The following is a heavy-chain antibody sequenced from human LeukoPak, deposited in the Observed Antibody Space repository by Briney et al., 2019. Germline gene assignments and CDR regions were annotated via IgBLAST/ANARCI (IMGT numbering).Heavy chain of an antibody. D-gene: IGHD4-17*01. J-gene: IGHJ3*02. CDR2: ISSSSSTI. CDR1: GFTFSSYS. Sequence: SGGSLRLSCAASGFTFSSYSMNWVRQAPGKGLEWVSYISSSSSTIYYADTVKGRLTISRDNAKNSLYLQMNSLRAEDTAVYYCASPVGGDYDIAFDIWGQGTMVTVSS. V-gene: IGHV3-48*04. CDR3: ASPVGGDYDIAFDI.